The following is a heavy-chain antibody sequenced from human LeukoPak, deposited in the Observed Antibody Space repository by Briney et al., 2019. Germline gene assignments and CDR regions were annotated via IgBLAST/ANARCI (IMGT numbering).Heavy chain of an antibody. J-gene: IGHJ4*02. CDR1: GFTFSTYA. V-gene: IGHV3-30*04. CDR3: ARSEGPLDY. CDR2: ISYDGSHK. Sequence: GGSLRLSCVAYGFTFSTYALHWVRQAPGKGLEWVAVISYDGSHKYYADSVKGRFTISRDNAKNSLYLQMNSLREDDTAVNYCARSEGPLDYWGQGTLVTVSS.